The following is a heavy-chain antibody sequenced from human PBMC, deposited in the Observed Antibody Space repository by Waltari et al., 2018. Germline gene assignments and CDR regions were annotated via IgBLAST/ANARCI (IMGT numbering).Heavy chain of an antibody. D-gene: IGHD2-2*02. CDR2: IIPIFGTP. J-gene: IGHJ4*02. CDR3: ARGGGYCTGNSCYRALDD. Sequence: QVQLVQSGAEVKKPGSSVRVSCKASGGTFSSQIINWVRQAPGQGLEWMGRIIPIFGTPNYAQKFQGRVTITADKSTSTVYMELSSLRSEDTAVYYCARGGGYCTGNSCYRALDDWGQGTLVTVSS. V-gene: IGHV1-69*08. CDR1: GGTFSSQI.